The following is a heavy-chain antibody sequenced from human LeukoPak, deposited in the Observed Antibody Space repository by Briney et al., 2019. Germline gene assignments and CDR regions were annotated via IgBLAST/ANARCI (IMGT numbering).Heavy chain of an antibody. J-gene: IGHJ3*02. CDR3: ARGVTMVRGGRGAFDI. CDR1: GGSISSYY. V-gene: IGHV4-59*12. CDR2: IYYSGST. D-gene: IGHD3-10*01. Sequence: SETLSLTCTVSGGSISSYYWSWIRRPPGKGLEWIGYIYYSGSTNYNPSLKSRVTISVDTSKNQFSLKLSSVTAADTAVYYCARGVTMVRGGRGAFDIWGQGTMVTVSS.